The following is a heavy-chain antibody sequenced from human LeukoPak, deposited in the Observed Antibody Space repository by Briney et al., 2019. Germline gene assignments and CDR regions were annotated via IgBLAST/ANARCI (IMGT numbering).Heavy chain of an antibody. D-gene: IGHD1-26*01. CDR3: ARGKWELLSHYWCFDL. Sequence: QTLXLTCAIXGDSVSSNSAAWDWIRQSPSRGLEWLGRTYYRSKWYNDYAVSVKSRITINPDTSKNQFSLQLNSVTPEDTAVYYCARGKWELLSHYWCFDLWGRGTLVTVSS. J-gene: IGHJ2*01. CDR2: TYYRSKWYN. CDR1: GDSVSSNSAA. V-gene: IGHV6-1*01.